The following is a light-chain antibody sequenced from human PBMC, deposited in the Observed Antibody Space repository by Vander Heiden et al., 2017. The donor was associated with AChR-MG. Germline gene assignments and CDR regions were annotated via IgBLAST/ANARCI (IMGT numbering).Light chain of an antibody. CDR2: AAS. CDR3: QQSYSTHT. CDR1: QSISSY. J-gene: IGKJ4*01. Sequence: DIQTAQSPASLSASAGDRVTNTCRVSQSISSYLNWYQQKPGKAPKLLIYAASRLQSGVPSRFSGSGSGTEFTLTISMLQPEDFATYYWQQSYSTHTFGGGTKVEIK. V-gene: IGKV1-39*01.